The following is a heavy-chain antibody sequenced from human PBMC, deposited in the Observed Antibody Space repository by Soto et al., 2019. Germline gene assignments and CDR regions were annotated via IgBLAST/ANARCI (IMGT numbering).Heavy chain of an antibody. CDR1: GDSVSSNSAA. J-gene: IGHJ6*03. CDR3: AGTTSHYWYYMDV. D-gene: IGHD1-7*01. Sequence: SQTLSLTCAISGDSVSSNSAAWNWIRQSQSRGLEWLGRTSYRTRWYYDYAVSVRSRITVNPGASKNQFSLQLTSVTPEDTAVYYCAGTTSHYWYYMDVWGKGTTVTVSS. CDR2: TSYRTRWYY. V-gene: IGHV6-1*01.